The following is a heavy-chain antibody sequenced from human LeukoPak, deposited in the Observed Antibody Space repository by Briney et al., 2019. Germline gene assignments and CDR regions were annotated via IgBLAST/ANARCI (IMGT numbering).Heavy chain of an antibody. CDR3: AARPLMPPRFDN. D-gene: IGHD2-2*01. V-gene: IGHV3-23*01. J-gene: IGHJ4*02. Sequence: GGSPRLSCAASGFTFSSYPMSWVRQAPGKGLQWVSAISGGGGSAYYADSVKGRFTISRDNSKSTLYLQMNSLRAEDTAIYYCAARPLMPPRFDNWGQGTLVTVSS. CDR1: GFTFSSYP. CDR2: ISGGGGSA.